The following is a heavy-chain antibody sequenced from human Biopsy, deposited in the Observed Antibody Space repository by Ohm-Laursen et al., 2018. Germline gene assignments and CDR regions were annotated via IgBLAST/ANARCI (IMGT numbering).Heavy chain of an antibody. D-gene: IGHD1/OR15-1a*01. V-gene: IGHV4-59*12. Sequence: SETLSLTCAVSGVSITAYYWSWIRQPPGKGLECIGNIHHSGSTNYNPSLKSRLTISVDTSKNQFSLKLSSVTAADTAVYYCAKEVFSAVGTSGFDPWGQGTLVTVSS. CDR3: AKEVFSAVGTSGFDP. CDR2: IHHSGST. CDR1: GVSITAYY. J-gene: IGHJ5*02.